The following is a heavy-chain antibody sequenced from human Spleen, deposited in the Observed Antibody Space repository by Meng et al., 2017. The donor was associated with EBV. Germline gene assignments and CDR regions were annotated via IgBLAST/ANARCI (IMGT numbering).Heavy chain of an antibody. Sequence: QVQLVQSGSELAKPEASVKVSCEASGYTITDYSMNWVRQAPGQGLEWMGWINTNTGNPTYAQGFTGRFVFSLDPSVSTAYLEISSLKAEDTAVYYCARDRSGGADYWGQGTLVTVSS. CDR3: ARDRSGGADY. V-gene: IGHV7-4-1*02. CDR2: INTNTGNP. D-gene: IGHD1-26*01. J-gene: IGHJ4*02. CDR1: GYTITDYS.